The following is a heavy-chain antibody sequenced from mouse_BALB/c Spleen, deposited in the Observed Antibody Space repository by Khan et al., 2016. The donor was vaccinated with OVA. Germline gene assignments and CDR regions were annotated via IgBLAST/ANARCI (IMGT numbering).Heavy chain of an antibody. Sequence: EVELVESGGDLVKPGGSLKLSCAASGFTFSTYAMPWVRQTPDKRLEWVATINTGGDSIYYPDSVKGRFTISRDNAKNTLYLQMSSLRSEDTAMYYCARHNYGPFAYWGQGTLVTVSA. J-gene: IGHJ3*01. CDR2: INTGGDSI. CDR1: GFTFSTYA. D-gene: IGHD1-1*01. CDR3: ARHNYGPFAY. V-gene: IGHV5-6*01.